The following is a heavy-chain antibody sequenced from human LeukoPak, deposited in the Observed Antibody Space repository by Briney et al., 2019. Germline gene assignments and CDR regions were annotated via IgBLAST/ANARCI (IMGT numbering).Heavy chain of an antibody. V-gene: IGHV3-23*01. CDR2: ISGSGGST. CDR1: GFTFSSYA. CDR3: AKAPVTYYYYGMDV. Sequence: PGGSLRLSCAASGFTFSSYAMSWVRQAPGKGREWVSVISGSGGSTYYADSVKGRFTISRDNSKNTLYLQMNSLRPEDTAVYYCAKAPVTYYYYGMDVWGQGTTVTVSS. J-gene: IGHJ6*02. D-gene: IGHD4-17*01.